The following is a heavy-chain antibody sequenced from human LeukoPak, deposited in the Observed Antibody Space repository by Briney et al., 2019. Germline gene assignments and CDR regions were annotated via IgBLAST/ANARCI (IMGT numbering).Heavy chain of an antibody. V-gene: IGHV3-53*04. D-gene: IGHD6-13*01. J-gene: IGHJ4*02. CDR2: IYSGGST. Sequence: GGSLRLSCAASGFTLSSNYMSWVRQAPGKGLEWVSVIYSGGSTYYADSVKGRFTISRHNSKNTPYLQMNSLRAEDTAVYYCARSRGASSSSWRALGYWGQGTLVTGSS. CDR1: GFTLSSNY. CDR3: ARSRGASSSSWRALGY.